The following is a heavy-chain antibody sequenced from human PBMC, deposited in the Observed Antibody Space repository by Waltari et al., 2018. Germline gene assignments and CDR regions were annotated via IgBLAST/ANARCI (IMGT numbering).Heavy chain of an antibody. CDR2: IYSGGST. CDR3: AKVDNVGLNNY. D-gene: IGHD1-1*01. V-gene: IGHV3-53*01. CDR1: GYTVGNNF. Sequence: EVQLVESGGDLIPHGGSLRLSCAASGYTVGNNFMGWVRQAPGKVLEWVSVIYSGGSTNYIDSVRGRFTISRDSSKNTLYLQMNSLRAEDTAVYYCAKVDNVGLNNYWGQGTLVTVSS. J-gene: IGHJ4*02.